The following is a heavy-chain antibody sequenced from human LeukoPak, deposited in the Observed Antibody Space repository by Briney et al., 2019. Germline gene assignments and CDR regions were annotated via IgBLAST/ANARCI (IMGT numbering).Heavy chain of an antibody. CDR2: IYYSGST. D-gene: IGHD6-13*01. J-gene: IGHJ4*02. Sequence: SETLSPTCTVSGGSISSYYWSWIRQPPGKGLEWIGYIYYSGSTNYNPSLKSRVTISVDTSKNQFSLKLSSVTAADTAVYYCARAAAAGKGSFDYWGQGTLVTVSS. CDR3: ARAAAAGKGSFDY. V-gene: IGHV4-59*01. CDR1: GGSISSYY.